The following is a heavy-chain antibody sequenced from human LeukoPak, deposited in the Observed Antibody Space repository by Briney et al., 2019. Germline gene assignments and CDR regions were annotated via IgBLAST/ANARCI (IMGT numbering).Heavy chain of an antibody. CDR1: GGSISSGSYY. CDR2: IYTSGST. V-gene: IGHV4-61*02. J-gene: IGHJ3*02. Sequence: SETLSLTCTVSGGSISSGSYYWSWIRQPAGKGLEWIGRIYTSGSTNYNPSLKSRVTISVDTSKNQFSLKLSSVTAADTAVYYCARHRRFTDAFDIWGQGTMVTVSS. CDR3: ARHRRFTDAFDI.